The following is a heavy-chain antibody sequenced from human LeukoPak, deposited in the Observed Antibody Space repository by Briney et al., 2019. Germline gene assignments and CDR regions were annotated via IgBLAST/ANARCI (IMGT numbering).Heavy chain of an antibody. CDR2: IKQDGSEK. V-gene: IGHV3-7*01. CDR1: GFTFSSYW. CDR3: ARVHMYYYDSSGYYFPDY. J-gene: IGHJ4*02. D-gene: IGHD3-22*01. Sequence: GGSLRLSCAASGFTFSSYWMSWVRQAPGKGLEWVANIKQDGSEKYYVDSVKGRFTISRDNAKNSLYLQMNSLRAEDTAVYYCARVHMYYYDSSGYYFPDYWGQGTLVTVSS.